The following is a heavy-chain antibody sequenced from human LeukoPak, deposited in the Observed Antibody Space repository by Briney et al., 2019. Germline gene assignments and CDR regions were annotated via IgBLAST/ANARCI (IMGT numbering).Heavy chain of an antibody. CDR1: GGSISSSSYC. Sequence: SETLSLTCTVSGGSISSSSYCWGWIRQPPGKGLEWIGSMYYSGSTYYNPSLKSRVTISVDTSKNQLSLKLSSVTAADTAVYYCARHRGSPYSGSYYYFDYWGQGTLVTVSS. D-gene: IGHD1-26*01. J-gene: IGHJ4*02. V-gene: IGHV4-39*01. CDR3: ARHRGSPYSGSYYYFDY. CDR2: MYYSGST.